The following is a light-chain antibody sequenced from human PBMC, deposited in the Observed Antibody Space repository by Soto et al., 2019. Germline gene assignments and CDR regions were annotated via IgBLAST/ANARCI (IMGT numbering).Light chain of an antibody. Sequence: EIVLTQSPGTLSLSPGERATLSCRSSQGVSSSYLAWYQQKPGQAPKVLIYRTSMRATGIPDRFSGSGSGTDFTLTITRLEPEDFAVYYCQYYGSSPLLFGGGTKVEI. CDR1: QGVSSSY. CDR3: QYYGSSPLL. J-gene: IGKJ4*01. V-gene: IGKV3-20*01. CDR2: RTS.